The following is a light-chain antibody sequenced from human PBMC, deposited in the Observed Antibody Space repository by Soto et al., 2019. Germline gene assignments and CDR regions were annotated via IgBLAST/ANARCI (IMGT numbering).Light chain of an antibody. J-gene: IGKJ1*01. CDR1: QSVTGT. CDR3: QQYNNWPPT. Sequence: EIVMTQSPATLSVSPGERATLSCRASQSVTGTLPWSQRKPGQAPRLLIYGASTRATGFPARFSGSGSGTEFTLTISSLQSEDLAVYYCQQYNNWPPTFGQGTKVEIK. CDR2: GAS. V-gene: IGKV3D-15*01.